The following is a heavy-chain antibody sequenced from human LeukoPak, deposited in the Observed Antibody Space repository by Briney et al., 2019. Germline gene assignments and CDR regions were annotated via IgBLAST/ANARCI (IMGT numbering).Heavy chain of an antibody. V-gene: IGHV1-8*01. CDR2: MNPNSGNT. Sequence: GASVKVSCKASGYTFTSYDINWVRQATTQGLEWMGWMNPNSGNTGYAQKFQGRVTRTRNTSISTAYMELSRLRTEDMAVYYCVRWSTGYYDYYMDVWGKGTTVSVSS. J-gene: IGHJ6*03. CDR1: GYTFTSYD. CDR3: VRWSTGYYDYYMDV. D-gene: IGHD3-3*01.